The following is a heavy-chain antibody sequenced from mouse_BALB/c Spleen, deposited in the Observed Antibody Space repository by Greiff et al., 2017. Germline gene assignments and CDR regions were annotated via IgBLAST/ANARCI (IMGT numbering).Heavy chain of an antibody. CDR1: GYSFTSYY. CDR3: ARRAIWYSFDY. D-gene: IGHD1-1*02. J-gene: IGHJ2*01. V-gene: IGHV1S135*01. CDR2: IDPFNGGT. Sequence: VQLQQSGPELMKPGASVKISCKASGYSFTSYYMHWVKQSHGKSLEWIGYIDPFNGGTSYNQKFKGKATLTVDKSSSTTYMHISSLTSEDSAVYYCARRAIWYSFDYWGQGTTLTVSS.